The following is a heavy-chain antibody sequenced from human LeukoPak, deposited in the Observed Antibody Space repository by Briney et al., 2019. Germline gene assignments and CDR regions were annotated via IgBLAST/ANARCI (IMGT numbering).Heavy chain of an antibody. Sequence: SQTLSLTCTVSGGSISSGSYYWSWIRQPAGKGLEWIGRIYTSGSTNYNPSLKSRVTISVDTSKNQFSLKLSSVTAADTAVYYCARGGDITMVRGVILSYYYYYYMDVWGKGTTVTISS. CDR3: ARGGDITMVRGVILSYYYYYYMDV. CDR2: IYTSGST. D-gene: IGHD3-10*01. V-gene: IGHV4-61*02. J-gene: IGHJ6*03. CDR1: GGSISSGSYY.